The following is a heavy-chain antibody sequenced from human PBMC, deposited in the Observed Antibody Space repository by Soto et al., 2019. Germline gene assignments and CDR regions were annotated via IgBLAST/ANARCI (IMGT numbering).Heavy chain of an antibody. CDR3: ASDSNYGDYGWYLFDI. CDR1: GGTFSSYA. Sequence: GASVKVSCKASGGTFSSYAISWVRQAPGQGLEWMGGIIPIFGTANYAQKFQGRVTITADESTSTAYMELSSLRSEDTAVYYCASDSNYGDYGWYLFDIWGQGTMVIVSS. V-gene: IGHV1-69*13. CDR2: IIPIFGTA. D-gene: IGHD4-17*01. J-gene: IGHJ3*02.